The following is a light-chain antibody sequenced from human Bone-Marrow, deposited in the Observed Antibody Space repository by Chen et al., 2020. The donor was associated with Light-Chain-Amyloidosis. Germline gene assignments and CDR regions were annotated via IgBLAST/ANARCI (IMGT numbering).Light chain of an antibody. CDR3: SSYTITNTLV. V-gene: IGLV2-14*01. J-gene: IGLJ1*01. Sequence: QSALTPPASVSGSPGQLITISCTGTSSDVGGDNHDSWYQQHPVKAPKLKIYEVTNRPSWVPDRFSGYKSDNTASRTISGLQTEDEADYFCSSYTITNTLVIGSGTRVTVL. CDR1: SSDVGGDNH. CDR2: EVT.